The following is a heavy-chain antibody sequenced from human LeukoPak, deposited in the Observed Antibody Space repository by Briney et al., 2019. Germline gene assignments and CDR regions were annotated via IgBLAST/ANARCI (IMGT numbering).Heavy chain of an antibody. CDR1: GFTVSSSY. CDR2: IYSGGSA. D-gene: IGHD2-2*01. V-gene: IGHV3-53*01. Sequence: GGSLRLSCAASGFTVSSSYMSCVRQAPGKGLEWVSVIYSGGSAFYADSVKGRFTVSRDSSMDTLSLQMNSLRAEDTAVYYCARVSLLPAAMGYYYYYYMDLWGKGTTVTVSS. J-gene: IGHJ6*03. CDR3: ARVSLLPAAMGYYYYYYMDL.